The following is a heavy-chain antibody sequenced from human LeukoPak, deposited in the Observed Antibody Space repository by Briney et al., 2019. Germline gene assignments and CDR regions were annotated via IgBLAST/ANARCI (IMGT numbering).Heavy chain of an antibody. Sequence: PGGSLRLSCAASGFTFSSYAMSWVRQAPGKGLEWVSAISGSGGSTYYADSVKGRFTISRDNSKNTLYLQMNSLRAEDTAVYYCAKGGYYDSSGYYYNYWGQGTLVTVSS. CDR3: AKGGYYDSSGYYYNY. V-gene: IGHV3-23*01. D-gene: IGHD3-22*01. CDR2: ISGSGGST. J-gene: IGHJ4*02. CDR1: GFTFSSYA.